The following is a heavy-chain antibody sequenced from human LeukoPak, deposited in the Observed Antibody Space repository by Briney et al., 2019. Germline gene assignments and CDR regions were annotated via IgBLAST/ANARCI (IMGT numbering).Heavy chain of an antibody. CDR2: IYYDGST. CDR3: ARHHRDGDTDP. D-gene: IGHD5-24*01. Sequence: SETLSLTCTVSGGFFSITNYYWTLIRQPPGKGLEWIGSIYYDGSTCYFPSPKSRVTISADTSKNQLSLKLSSVTAADTAVYVWARHHRDGDTDPWGQGILVTVSS. CDR1: GGFFSITNYY. J-gene: IGHJ5*02. V-gene: IGHV4-39*01.